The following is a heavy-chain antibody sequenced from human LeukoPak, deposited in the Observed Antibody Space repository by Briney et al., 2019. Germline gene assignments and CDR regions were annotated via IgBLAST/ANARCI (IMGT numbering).Heavy chain of an antibody. V-gene: IGHV3-15*07. J-gene: IGHJ4*02. CDR2: IRSKTHGEAI. CDR1: GFTFSNVW. D-gene: IGHD5-12*01. CDR3: TTVSGYGVEPIDY. Sequence: GGSLRLSCAASGFTFSNVWMNWVRQAPGKGLEWVGRIRSKTHGEAIDYAAPVRGRFTISRDDSKNTLYLQLNSLKTEDTAVYYCTTVSGYGVEPIDYWGQGTLVTVSS.